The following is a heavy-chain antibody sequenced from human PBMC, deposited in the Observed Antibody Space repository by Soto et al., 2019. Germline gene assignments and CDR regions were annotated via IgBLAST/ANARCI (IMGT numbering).Heavy chain of an antibody. J-gene: IGHJ4*02. CDR2: IYHSGST. CDR3: ARAMTTVTTIDY. V-gene: IGHV4-30-2*01. CDR1: GGSISSGGYS. D-gene: IGHD4-17*01. Sequence: SETLSLTCAVSGGSISSGGYSWSWIRQPPGKGLEWIGYIYHSGSTYYNPSLKSRVTISVDRSRNQFSLKLSSVTAADTAVYYCARAMTTVTTIDYWGQGTLVTVSS.